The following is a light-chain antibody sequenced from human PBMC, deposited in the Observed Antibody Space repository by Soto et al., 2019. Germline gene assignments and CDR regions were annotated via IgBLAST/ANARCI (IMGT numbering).Light chain of an antibody. J-gene: IGKJ1*01. CDR2: DAS. CDR3: QQCYMGWT. V-gene: IGKV1-5*01. CDR1: QSIGRF. Sequence: DIQMTQSPSTLSASVGDRVTITCRASQSIGRFLAWYQHQPGKAPKLLIYDASTVESGVPSRFSGTGSGTEFTFSITSLQPEDFGTYYCQQCYMGWTFGEGTKVDFK.